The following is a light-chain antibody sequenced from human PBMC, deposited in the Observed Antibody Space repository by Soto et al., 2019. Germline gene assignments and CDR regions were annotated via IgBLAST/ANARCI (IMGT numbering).Light chain of an antibody. J-gene: IGKJ1*01. CDR2: GAS. Sequence: EIVMTQSAATLSVSPGERATLSCRPSQSVGSNLAWYQQKPGQAPRLLIYGASTRATGIPARFSGGGSGTDFTLTISSLEPEDFAVYYCQQRSDWPWTFGQGTKVDIK. CDR3: QQRSDWPWT. CDR1: QSVGSN. V-gene: IGKV3-15*01.